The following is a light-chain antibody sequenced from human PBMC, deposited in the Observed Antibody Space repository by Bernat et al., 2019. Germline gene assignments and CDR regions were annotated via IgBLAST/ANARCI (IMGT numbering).Light chain of an antibody. J-gene: IGKJ4*01. CDR1: QSVSTGY. CDR3: QQYTTSPPEFT. V-gene: IGKV3-20*01. Sequence: EIVLTQSPGTLSFSPGERATLSCRASQSVSTGYLAWYQQKPGQPPRLLIYGASSRATGIPDRFSASGSGTDFTFTISRLEPEDFAVYYCQQYTTSPPEFTFGGGTKVEIK. CDR2: GAS.